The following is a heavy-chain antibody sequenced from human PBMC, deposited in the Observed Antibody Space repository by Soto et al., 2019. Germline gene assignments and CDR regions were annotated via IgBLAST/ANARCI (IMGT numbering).Heavy chain of an antibody. V-gene: IGHV3-23*01. Sequence: GGSLRLSCAASGFTFSSYAMSWVRQAPGKGLEWVSAISGSGVSTYYADSVKGRFTISRDNSKNTLYLQMNSLRAEDTAVYYCASLGLAAAGTNYGMDVWGQGTTVTVSS. CDR1: GFTFSSYA. J-gene: IGHJ6*02. D-gene: IGHD6-13*01. CDR2: ISGSGVST. CDR3: ASLGLAAAGTNYGMDV.